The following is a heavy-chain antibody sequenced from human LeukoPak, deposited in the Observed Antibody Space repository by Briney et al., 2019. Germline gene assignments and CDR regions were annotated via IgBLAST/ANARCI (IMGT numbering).Heavy chain of an antibody. Sequence: PSETLSLTCTVSGGSISSGGYYWSWIRQPPGKGLEWIGEINHSGSTNYNPSLKSRVTISVDTSKNQFSLKLSSVTAADTAVYYCARSLWFGEPILTWGQGTLVTVSS. J-gene: IGHJ5*02. CDR3: ARSLWFGEPILT. CDR1: GGSISSGGYY. D-gene: IGHD3-10*01. V-gene: IGHV4-39*07. CDR2: INHSGST.